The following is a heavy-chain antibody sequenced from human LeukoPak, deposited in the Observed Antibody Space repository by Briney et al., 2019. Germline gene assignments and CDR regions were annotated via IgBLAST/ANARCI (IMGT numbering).Heavy chain of an antibody. CDR3: ARGYYDSSGYYGYFDY. CDR1: GFTFSSYA. J-gene: IGHJ4*02. Sequence: GGSLRLSCAASGFTFSSYAMHWVRQAPGKGLEWVAVISYDGSNKYYADSVKGRFTISRDNSKNTLYLQMNSLRAEDTAVYYCARGYYDSSGYYGYFDYWGQGTLVTVSS. V-gene: IGHV3-30-3*01. D-gene: IGHD3-22*01. CDR2: ISYDGSNK.